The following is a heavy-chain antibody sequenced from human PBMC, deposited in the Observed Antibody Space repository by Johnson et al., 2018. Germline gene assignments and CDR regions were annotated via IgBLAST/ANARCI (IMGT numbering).Heavy chain of an antibody. CDR2: IYPADSDV. V-gene: IGHV5-51*01. D-gene: IGHD2-15*01. J-gene: IGHJ6*02. Sequence: VQLVQSGAAVKKPGESLRISCQGSGYTFSTFWIGWVRQMPGKCLEWMGLIYPADSDVRYSPSLQGQVTISVDKSINTAYLLWSSLKAADTAMYYCARHYAAASGGIYYYAMDVWGQGTTVTVSS. CDR3: ARHYAAASGGIYYYAMDV. CDR1: GYTFSTFW.